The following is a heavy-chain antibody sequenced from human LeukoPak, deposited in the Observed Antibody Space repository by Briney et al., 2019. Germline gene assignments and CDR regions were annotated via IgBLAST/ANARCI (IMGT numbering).Heavy chain of an antibody. CDR2: INHSGST. V-gene: IGHV4-34*01. CDR1: GGSFSGYY. J-gene: IGHJ3*02. Sequence: SETLSLTCAVYGGSFSGYYWSWIRQPPGKGLEWSGEINHSGSTNYNPSLKSRVTTSVDTSKNQFSLKLSSVTAADTAVYYCARGRGITMVRGVKTFDIWGQGTMVTVSS. CDR3: ARGRGITMVRGVKTFDI. D-gene: IGHD3-10*01.